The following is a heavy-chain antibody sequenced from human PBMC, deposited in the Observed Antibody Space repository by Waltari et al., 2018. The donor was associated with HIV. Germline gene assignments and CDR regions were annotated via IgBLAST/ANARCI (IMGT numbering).Heavy chain of an antibody. CDR1: GLTSSSDE. CDR3: ARVNQVLYYGMDV. V-gene: IGHV3-48*03. CDR2: IGSSGTTI. Sequence: EMQLVESGGGLVQRGGSLRRSCVACGLTSSSDEMNWVRQVPGKGLEWISYIGSSGTTISYADSVKGRFTFSRDNAKKSLFLQMNSLRVEDTAVYWCARVNQVLYYGMDVWGQGTTVTVSS. D-gene: IGHD2-2*02. J-gene: IGHJ6*02.